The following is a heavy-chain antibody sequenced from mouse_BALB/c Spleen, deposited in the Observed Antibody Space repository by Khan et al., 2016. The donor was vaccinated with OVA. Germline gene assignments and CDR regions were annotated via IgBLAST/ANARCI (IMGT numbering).Heavy chain of an antibody. V-gene: IGHV5-17*02. Sequence: EVELVESGGGLVQPGGSRKLSCVASGFTFSSFGMHWVRQAPEKGLEWVAYISSGSSTTYYADSVKGRFTISRDNPKNTLFLQMTSLRSEDTAMYYCASPILTTAKGAVGYRGQGTSVTVSS. J-gene: IGHJ4*01. CDR3: ASPILTTAKGAVGY. D-gene: IGHD1-2*01. CDR2: ISSGSSTT. CDR1: GFTFSSFG.